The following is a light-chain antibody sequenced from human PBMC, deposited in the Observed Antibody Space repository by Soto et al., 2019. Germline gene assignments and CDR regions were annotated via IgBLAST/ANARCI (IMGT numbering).Light chain of an antibody. Sequence: SQMTESRSSLSASVGYRVTITCRASQSISSWLAWYQQKPGKAPKLLIYDASSLESGVPSRFSGSGSGTEFTLTISSLQPDDFATYYCQQYNSYSRTFGQGTKVDIK. V-gene: IGKV1-5*01. J-gene: IGKJ1*01. CDR2: DAS. CDR1: QSISSW. CDR3: QQYNSYSRT.